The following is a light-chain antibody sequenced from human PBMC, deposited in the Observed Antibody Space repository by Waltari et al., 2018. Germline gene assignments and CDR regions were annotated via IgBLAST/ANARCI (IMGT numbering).Light chain of an antibody. CDR2: YAS. CDR1: QDINSD. Sequence: AIQLTQSPSSLSASVGDRVTIACRASQDINSDFAWYQQKQGKATKLIIYYASSLQSGVPSRFSGIGSGTDFTLTISSLQPEDFATYHCQHFKTYPITFGQGTRLEIK. J-gene: IGKJ5*01. V-gene: IGKV1-13*02. CDR3: QHFKTYPIT.